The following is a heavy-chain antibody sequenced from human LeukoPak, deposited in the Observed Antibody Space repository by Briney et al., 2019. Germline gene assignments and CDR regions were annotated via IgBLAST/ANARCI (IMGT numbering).Heavy chain of an antibody. V-gene: IGHV2-5*02. Sequence: SGPTLVKPTQTLTLTCTFSGFSLSTSGVGVGWIRQPPGKALEWLALIYWDDDKRYSPSLKSRLTITKGTSKNQVVLTMTNMDPVDTATYYCAHRRPKSPGDAFDIWGQGTMVTVSS. CDR2: IYWDDDK. CDR3: AHRRPKSPGDAFDI. J-gene: IGHJ3*02. CDR1: GFSLSTSGVG.